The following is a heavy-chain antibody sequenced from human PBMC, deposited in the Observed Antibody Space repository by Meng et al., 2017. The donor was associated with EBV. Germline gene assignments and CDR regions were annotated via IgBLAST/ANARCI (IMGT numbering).Heavy chain of an antibody. V-gene: IGHV3-53*01. CDR3: ARDSGGFDY. D-gene: IGHD6-19*01. J-gene: IGHJ4*02. CDR1: GFNVSSIY. Sequence: QPVGSWRGLIPPGGSLRLSCAASGFNVSSIYMSWVRQAPGKGLEWVSVIYSGGSTYYADSVKCRFTISRDNSKNTLYLQMNSLRAEDTAVYYCARDSGGFDYWGQGTLVTVSS. CDR2: IYSGGST.